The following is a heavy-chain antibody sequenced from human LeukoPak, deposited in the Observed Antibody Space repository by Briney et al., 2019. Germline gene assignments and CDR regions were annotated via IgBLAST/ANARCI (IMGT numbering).Heavy chain of an antibody. J-gene: IGHJ6*02. CDR3: ARGGSAAGTYYYYGLAV. CDR2: INPNTGGT. V-gene: IGHV1-2*02. Sequence: ASVEVSCKASGYTFTDYYLHWVGQAPGQGLEWMGWINPNTGGTNYAQKFQGRVTMTRDTSISTGYMELSRLRSDDTAVYFCARGGSAAGTYYYYGLAVWGQGTTVTVSS. D-gene: IGHD6-13*01. CDR1: GYTFTDYY.